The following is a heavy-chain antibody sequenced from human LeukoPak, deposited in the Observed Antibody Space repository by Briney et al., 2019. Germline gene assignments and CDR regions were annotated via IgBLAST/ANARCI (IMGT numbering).Heavy chain of an antibody. J-gene: IGHJ4*02. D-gene: IGHD4/OR15-4a*01. V-gene: IGHV1-8*03. CDR2: MNPNSGNT. CDR3: AGSQLTSYFFDY. CDR1: GYTFTSYD. Sequence: GASVKVSCKASGYTFTSYDINWVRQATGQGLEWMGWMNPNSGNTGYAQKFQGRVTITRNTSISTAYMELSSLRSEDTAVYYCAGSQLTSYFFDYWGQGTLVTVSS.